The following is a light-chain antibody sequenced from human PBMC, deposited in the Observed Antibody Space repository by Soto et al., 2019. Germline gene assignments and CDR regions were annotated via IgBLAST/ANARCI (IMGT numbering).Light chain of an antibody. V-gene: IGLV4-69*01. CDR2: INSDGSH. J-gene: IGLJ3*02. Sequence: QPVLTQSPSASASLGASVKLTCTLSSGHSSYAIAWHQQQPEKGPRYLMKINSDGSHTKGDGIPDRFSGSSSGAERYLSISSLHSEDEADYYCQIWGTGTQRVFGGGTQLTVL. CDR1: SGHSSYA. CDR3: QIWGTGTQRV.